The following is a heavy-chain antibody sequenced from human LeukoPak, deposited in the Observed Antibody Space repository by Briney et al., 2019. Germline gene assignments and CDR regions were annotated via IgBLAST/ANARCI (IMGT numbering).Heavy chain of an antibody. J-gene: IGHJ3*02. CDR1: GFTFSSYA. CDR3: AKVSFRYFDGGPFDI. V-gene: IGHV3-23*01. CDR2: ISRNGGST. D-gene: IGHD3-9*01. Sequence: GGSLRLSCAASGFTFSSYAMSWVRQAPGKGLEWVAAISRNGGSTDYADSVKGRFTIPRDNSKNTLYLQMDSLIAEGTAVYYCAKVSFRYFDGGPFDIWGQGTLVTVSS.